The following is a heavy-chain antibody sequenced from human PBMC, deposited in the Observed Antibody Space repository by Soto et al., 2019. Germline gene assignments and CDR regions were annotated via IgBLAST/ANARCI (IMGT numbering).Heavy chain of an antibody. CDR3: AKALSSRVVISTCFDY. D-gene: IGHD3-22*01. Sequence: QVQLVESGGGVVQPGRSLRLTCAASGFTFSSYAMHWVRQAPGKGLEWVAVISYDGRSKYYADSIKGRFTISSDNSKNTLYLQMTDLRPEDSAVYYCAKALSSRVVISTCFDYWGQGTTVTVSS. J-gene: IGHJ4*02. CDR2: ISYDGRSK. V-gene: IGHV3-30*18. CDR1: GFTFSSYA.